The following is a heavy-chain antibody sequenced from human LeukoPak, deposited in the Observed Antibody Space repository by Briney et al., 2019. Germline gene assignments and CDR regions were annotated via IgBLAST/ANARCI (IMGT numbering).Heavy chain of an antibody. Sequence: SGGSLRLSCAASGFTFSSYSMNWVRQAPGKGLEWVSSNGSRSSSIYYADSVRGRFTISRDNAKNSLYLQMNSLRAEDTAVYYCARESGEAFDYWGQGTLVTVSS. D-gene: IGHD7-27*01. CDR3: ARESGEAFDY. J-gene: IGHJ4*02. V-gene: IGHV3-21*01. CDR1: GFTFSSYS. CDR2: NGSRSSSI.